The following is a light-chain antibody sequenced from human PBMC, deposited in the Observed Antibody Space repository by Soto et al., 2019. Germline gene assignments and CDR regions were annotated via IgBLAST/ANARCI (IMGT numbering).Light chain of an antibody. CDR3: QQSFSTLWT. V-gene: IGKV1-39*01. Sequence: DIQVTQSPSSLSVSVGDRVTITCRASQNINNYLNWYQQKPGKAPKLLIYAASSLQSGVPSRFSGSGSGTDFTLTISSLQPEDFATYYCQQSFSTLWTFGQGTKVDIK. J-gene: IGKJ1*01. CDR1: QNINNY. CDR2: AAS.